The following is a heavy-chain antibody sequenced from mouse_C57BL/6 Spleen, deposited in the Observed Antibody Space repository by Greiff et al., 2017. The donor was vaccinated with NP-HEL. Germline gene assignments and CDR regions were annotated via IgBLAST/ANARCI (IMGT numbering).Heavy chain of an antibody. V-gene: IGHV1-26*01. D-gene: IGHD2-2*01. CDR2: INPNNGGT. CDR3: ARWLRRDWYFDV. J-gene: IGHJ1*03. CDR1: GYTFTDYY. Sequence: EVQLQQSGPELVKPGASVKISCKASGYTFTDYYMNWVKQSHGKSLEWIGDINPNNGGTSYNQKFKGKATLTVDKYSSTAYMELRSLTSEDSAVYYCARWLRRDWYFDVWGTGTTVTVSS.